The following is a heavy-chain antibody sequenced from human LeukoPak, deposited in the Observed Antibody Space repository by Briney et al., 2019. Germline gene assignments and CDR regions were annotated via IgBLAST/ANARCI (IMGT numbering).Heavy chain of an antibody. CDR3: ARQTGSGLFILP. CDR2: IYYSGNT. D-gene: IGHD3/OR15-3a*01. V-gene: IGHV4-39*01. CDR1: GGSSRDFSDYY. Sequence: PSETLSLTCAVSGGSSRDFSDYYWSWIRQPPGKGLEWIGSIYYSGNTYYNASLKSQVSISIDTSKNQFSLRLTSVTAAGTAVYYCARQTGSGLFILPGGQGTLVTVSS. J-gene: IGHJ4*02.